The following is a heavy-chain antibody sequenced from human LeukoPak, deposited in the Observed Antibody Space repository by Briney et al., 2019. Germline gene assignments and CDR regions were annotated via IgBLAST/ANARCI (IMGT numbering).Heavy chain of an antibody. J-gene: IGHJ4*02. CDR2: IYYSGST. CDR3: ARVGYCTNGVCSQRIFDY. V-gene: IGHV4-39*01. CDR1: GGSISSSSYY. Sequence: SETLSLTCTVSGGSISSSSYYWGWIRQPPGKGLEWIGSIYYSGSTYYNPSLKSRVTISVDTSKNQFSLKLSSVTAADTAVYYCARVGYCTNGVCSQRIFDYWGQGTLVTVSS. D-gene: IGHD2-8*01.